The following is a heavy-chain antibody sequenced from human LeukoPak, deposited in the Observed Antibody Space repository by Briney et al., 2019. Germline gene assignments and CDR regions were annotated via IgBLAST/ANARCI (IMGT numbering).Heavy chain of an antibody. J-gene: IGHJ4*02. CDR1: GFTFSSYS. Sequence: GGSLRLSCAASGFTFSSYSMNWVRQAPGKGLEWVSSISSSSSYIYYADSVKGRFTISRDNAKNSLYLQMNSPRAEDTAVYYCARDIQNDYGGNSGRTETDYWGRGTLVTVSS. V-gene: IGHV3-21*01. D-gene: IGHD4-23*01. CDR3: ARDIQNDYGGNSGRTETDY. CDR2: ISSSSSYI.